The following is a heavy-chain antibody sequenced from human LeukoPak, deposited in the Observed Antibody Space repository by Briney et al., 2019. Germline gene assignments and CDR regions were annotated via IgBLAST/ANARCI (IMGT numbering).Heavy chain of an antibody. D-gene: IGHD2-2*01. Sequence: GASVKVSCKASGCTFTSYYMHWVRQAPGQGLEWMGIINPSGGSTSYAQKFQGRVTMTRDTSTSTVYMELSSLRSEDTAVYYCAGAVPAALQPFDYWGQGTLVTVSS. CDR2: INPSGGST. J-gene: IGHJ4*02. V-gene: IGHV1-46*01. CDR3: AGAVPAALQPFDY. CDR1: GCTFTSYY.